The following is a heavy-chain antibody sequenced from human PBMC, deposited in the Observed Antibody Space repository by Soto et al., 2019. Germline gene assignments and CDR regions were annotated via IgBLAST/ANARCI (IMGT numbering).Heavy chain of an antibody. CDR1: GGSFSGYY. J-gene: IGHJ4*02. Sequence: NPSETLSLTCAVYGGSFSGYYWSWIRQPPGKGLEWIGEINHSGSTYYNPSLKSRVTISVDTSKNQFSLKLSSVTAADTAVYYCGRVVRGYSYGYLFGYWGQGTLVTVSS. D-gene: IGHD5-18*01. V-gene: IGHV4-34*01. CDR3: GRVVRGYSYGYLFGY. CDR2: INHSGST.